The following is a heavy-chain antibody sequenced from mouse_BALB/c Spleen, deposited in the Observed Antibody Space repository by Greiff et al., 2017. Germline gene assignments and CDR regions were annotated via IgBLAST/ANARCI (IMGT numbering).Heavy chain of an antibody. CDR2: IDPETGGT. V-gene: IGHV1-15*01. J-gene: IGHJ3*01. CDR1: GYTFTDYE. D-gene: IGHD2-4*01. Sequence: VKLMESGAELVRPGASVTLSCKASGYTFTDYEMHWVKQTPVHGLEWIGAIDPETGGTAYNQKFKGKATLTADKSSSTAYMELRSLTSEDSAVYYCTRSYDYDVGFAYWGQGTLVTVSA. CDR3: TRSYDYDVGFAY.